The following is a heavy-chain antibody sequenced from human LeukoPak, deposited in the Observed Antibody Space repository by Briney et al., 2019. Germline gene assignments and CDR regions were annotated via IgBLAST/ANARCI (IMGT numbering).Heavy chain of an antibody. CDR1: GFSFSSYE. CDR2: ISSSGSNI. V-gene: IGHV3-48*03. CDR3: ARARGELTLYYYMDV. D-gene: IGHD3-10*01. J-gene: IGHJ6*03. Sequence: GGSLRLSCAASGFSFSSYEMNWVRQAPGKGLEWVSNISSSGSNIHYADSVKGRFTISRDNAESSLYLQMNSLRAEDTAVYYCARARGELTLYYYMDVWGKGTTVTVSS.